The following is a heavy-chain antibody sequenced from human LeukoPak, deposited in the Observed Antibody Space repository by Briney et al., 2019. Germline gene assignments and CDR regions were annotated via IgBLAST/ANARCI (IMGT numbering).Heavy chain of an antibody. CDR1: GASTSSDY. V-gene: IGHV4-59*01. Sequence: ASETLPLTCSVTGASTSSDYWSWIRQAPGKGLEWIGYIYYAGSTNYNPSLKSRVTISADTSMNQFSLKLKSVSAADTAVYYCARGSFGGSAYYYDYWGRGTLVTVSS. D-gene: IGHD3-22*01. J-gene: IGHJ4*02. CDR3: ARGSFGGSAYYYDY. CDR2: IYYAGST.